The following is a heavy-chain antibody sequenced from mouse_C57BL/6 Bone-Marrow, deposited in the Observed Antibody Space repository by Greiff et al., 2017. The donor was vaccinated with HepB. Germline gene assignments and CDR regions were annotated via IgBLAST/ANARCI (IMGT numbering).Heavy chain of an antibody. CDR1: GFTFSSYA. D-gene: IGHD1-1*01. V-gene: IGHV5-4*03. CDR3: ARLHGSSYAMDY. CDR2: ISDGGSYT. J-gene: IGHJ4*01. Sequence: EVKLMESGGGLVKPGGSLKLSCAASGFTFSSYAMSWVRQTPEKRLEWVATISDGGSYTYYPDNVKGRFTISRDNAKNNLYLQMSHLKSEDTAMYYCARLHGSSYAMDYWGQGTSVTVSS.